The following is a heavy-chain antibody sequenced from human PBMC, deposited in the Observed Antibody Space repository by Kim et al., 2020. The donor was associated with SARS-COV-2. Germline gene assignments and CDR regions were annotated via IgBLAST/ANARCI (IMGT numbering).Heavy chain of an antibody. D-gene: IGHD3-10*01. CDR3: ARGSGSSYDY. V-gene: IGHV3-48*02. CDR2: TI. J-gene: IGHJ4*02. Sequence: TIYYADSVKGRFTISRDNAKNSLYLQMNSLRDEDTAVYYCARGSGSSYDYWGQGTLVTVSS.